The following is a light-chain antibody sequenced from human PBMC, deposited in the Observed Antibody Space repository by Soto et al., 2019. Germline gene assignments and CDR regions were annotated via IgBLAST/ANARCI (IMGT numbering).Light chain of an antibody. V-gene: IGKV3-15*01. Sequence: EIVLTQSPGTLSLSPRDRATLSCRASHSMSNSNLAWYQQKPGQAPRLLIYGASTRATGTPPRFRGSGSGTEFTLTISSLQSEDSAVYYCQQYDDWPPWTFGPGTKVDNK. CDR1: HSMSNSN. CDR3: QQYDDWPPWT. J-gene: IGKJ1*01. CDR2: GAS.